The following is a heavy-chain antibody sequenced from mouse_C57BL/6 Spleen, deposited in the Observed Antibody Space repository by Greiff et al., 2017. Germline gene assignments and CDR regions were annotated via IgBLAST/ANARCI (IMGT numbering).Heavy chain of an antibody. CDR2: INPNNGGT. CDR1: GYTFSDYN. J-gene: IGHJ1*03. Sequence: VQLQQSGPELVQPGASVKIPCKASGYTFSDYNMDWVKQSHGKSLEWIGDINPNNGGTIYNQKFQGKATLTVAKSSSTAYMELRSLTSEDTAVYYCARSYYGNWDFDVWGTGTTVTVSS. CDR3: ARSYYGNWDFDV. V-gene: IGHV1-18*01. D-gene: IGHD1-1*02.